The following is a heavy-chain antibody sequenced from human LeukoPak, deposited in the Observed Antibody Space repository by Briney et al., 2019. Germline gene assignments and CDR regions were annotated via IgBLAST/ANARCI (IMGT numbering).Heavy chain of an antibody. J-gene: IGHJ4*02. Sequence: GGSLRLSCAASGFTFSSYAMTWVRQAPGKGLEWVSAINGSGVNTYYADSVKGRFTISRDSSKNTLYLQMNSLRAEDTAVYYCARDGYDILTGYYKGDYWGQGTLVTVSS. CDR1: GFTFSSYA. V-gene: IGHV3-23*01. CDR3: ARDGYDILTGYYKGDY. CDR2: INGSGVNT. D-gene: IGHD3-9*01.